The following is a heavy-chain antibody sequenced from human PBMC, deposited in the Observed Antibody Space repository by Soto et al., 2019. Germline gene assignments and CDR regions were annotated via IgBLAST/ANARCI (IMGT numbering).Heavy chain of an antibody. D-gene: IGHD5-12*01. V-gene: IGHV1-24*01. CDR1: GYTLTELS. Sequence: SVKVSCKVSGYTLTELSMHWVRQAPGKGLEWMGGFDPEDGETIYAQKFQGRVTMTEDTSTDTAYMELSSLRSEDTAVYYCATQQVQWLRLRAVYYYGMDVWGQGTSVTVSS. J-gene: IGHJ6*02. CDR2: FDPEDGET. CDR3: ATQQVQWLRLRAVYYYGMDV.